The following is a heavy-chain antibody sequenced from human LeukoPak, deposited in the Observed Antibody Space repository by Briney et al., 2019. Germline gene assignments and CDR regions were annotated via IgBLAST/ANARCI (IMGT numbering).Heavy chain of an antibody. CDR1: AFTFSTYA. J-gene: IGHJ4*02. CDR2: ISGSGAGT. Sequence: PGGSLRLSCAASAFTFSTYAMSWVRQAPGMGLEWVSGISGSGAGTYYADPVRGRFTISRDNSKNTLYLQMNSLRAEDTAVYYCSNLYSSNYWGQGTLVTVSS. V-gene: IGHV3-23*01. CDR3: SNLYSSNY. D-gene: IGHD6-13*01.